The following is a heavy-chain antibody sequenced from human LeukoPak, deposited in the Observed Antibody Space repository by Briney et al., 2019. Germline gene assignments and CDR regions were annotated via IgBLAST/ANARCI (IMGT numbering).Heavy chain of an antibody. D-gene: IGHD3-10*01. CDR1: GGTFSRYA. CDR2: IIPIFGTA. Sequence: SVKVSCKASGGTFSRYAISWGRQAPGLGLEWMGGIIPIFGTANYAQKFQGRVTITADESTSTAYMELSSLRSEDTAVYYCARASITMVRGVTPFDYWGQGTLVTVSS. CDR3: ARASITMVRGVTPFDY. J-gene: IGHJ4*02. V-gene: IGHV1-69*13.